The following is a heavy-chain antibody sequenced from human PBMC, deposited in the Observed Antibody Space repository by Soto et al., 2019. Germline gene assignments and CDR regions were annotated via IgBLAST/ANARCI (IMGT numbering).Heavy chain of an antibody. D-gene: IGHD3-3*01. Sequence: QVQVVESGGGVVQPGRSLRLSCAASGFTFSSFGMHGVRQAPGKGLEWVSLIWYDGSKKSYGDSVKGRFTISRDNSRNTAYLQMNSLRADDTAVYYCARDASYYSLWSGYYPSRNGMDVWGQGTTVTVSS. J-gene: IGHJ6*02. CDR3: ARDASYYSLWSGYYPSRNGMDV. CDR1: GFTFSSFG. CDR2: IWYDGSKK. V-gene: IGHV3-33*01.